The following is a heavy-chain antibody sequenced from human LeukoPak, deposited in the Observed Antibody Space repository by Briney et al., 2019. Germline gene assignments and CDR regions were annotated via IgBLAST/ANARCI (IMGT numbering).Heavy chain of an antibody. CDR1: GFTFSSYE. J-gene: IGHJ4*02. Sequence: GGSLRLSCAASGFTFSSYEMNWVRQAPGKGLEWVSYISSSSSAIYYADSVKGRFTISRDNAKNSLYLQMNSLRAEDTAVYYCARSRRVVDFYFDYWGQGTLVTVSS. CDR2: ISSSSSAI. D-gene: IGHD3-3*01. V-gene: IGHV3-48*01. CDR3: ARSRRVVDFYFDY.